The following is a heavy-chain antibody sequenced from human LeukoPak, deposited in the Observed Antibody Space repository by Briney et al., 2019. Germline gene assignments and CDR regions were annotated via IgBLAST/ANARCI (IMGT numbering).Heavy chain of an antibody. V-gene: IGHV1-18*01. CDR3: ARQERITISGVDPGYMDV. CDR2: ISAYNGNT. CDR1: GYTFTSYG. D-gene: IGHD3-3*01. Sequence: ASVKVSCKASGYTFTSYGISWVRQAPGQGLEWMGRISAYNGNTNYVQKLQGRVTMTTDTSTSTAYMELRSLRSDDTAVYYCARQERITISGVDPGYMDVWGKGTTVTVSS. J-gene: IGHJ6*03.